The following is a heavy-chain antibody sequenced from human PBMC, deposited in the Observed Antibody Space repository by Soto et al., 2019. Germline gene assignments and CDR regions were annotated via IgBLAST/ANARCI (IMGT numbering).Heavy chain of an antibody. D-gene: IGHD1-26*01. J-gene: IGHJ4*02. V-gene: IGHV1-69*06. CDR2: IVVVSNTV. CDR1: GSTFNNFA. CDR3: ARAIKRWEVHQYFDS. Sequence: QVLLLQSGAEVKEPGSSVRVSCKVSGSTFNNFAFSWLRQAPGRGPEWMGGIVVVSNTVDYSQRFEDSVTITADTSTSTLYMEVSSLTSEDTAVYYCARAIKRWEVHQYFDSWGQGTLLSVCS.